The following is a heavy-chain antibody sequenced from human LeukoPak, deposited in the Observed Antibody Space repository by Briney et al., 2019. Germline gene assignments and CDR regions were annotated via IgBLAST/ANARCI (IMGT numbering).Heavy chain of an antibody. CDR1: AGSISSSNYY. CDR3: ARLYYNSGPRFDP. CDR2: IYFVGST. D-gene: IGHD3-10*01. V-gene: IGHV4-39*01. J-gene: IGHJ5*02. Sequence: SETLSLTCTVSAGSISSSNYYWGWIRQPPGKGLEWIGTIYFVGSTYYNPSLKSRVTISVDTSKNQFSLKVSSVTAADTAVYYCARLYYNSGPRFDPWGQGTLVTVSS.